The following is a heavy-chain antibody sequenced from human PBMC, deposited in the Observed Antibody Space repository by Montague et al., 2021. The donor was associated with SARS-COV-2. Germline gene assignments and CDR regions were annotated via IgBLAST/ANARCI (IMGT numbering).Heavy chain of an antibody. CDR1: GTSFSGYY. D-gene: IGHD2-15*01. Sequence: SETLSLTCAVHGTSFSGYYWDWIRQPPGKGLEWIGEINHDGSTKYSPSLKSRLTTSADTSKNQFSLKLTSVAAADTAVYYCARPRDGVVPSPRLGVGPYYSYYSMDVWGRGTTVTVSS. V-gene: IGHV4-34*01. CDR3: ARPRDGVVPSPRLGVGPYYSYYSMDV. CDR2: INHDGST. J-gene: IGHJ6*03.